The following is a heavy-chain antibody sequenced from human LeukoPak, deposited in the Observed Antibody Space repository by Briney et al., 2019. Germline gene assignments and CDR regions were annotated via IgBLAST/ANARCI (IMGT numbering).Heavy chain of an antibody. J-gene: IGHJ3*02. V-gene: IGHV3-74*01. CDR2: INSDGSST. D-gene: IGHD2-8*01. CDR3: ARVRTNVYASRVIFHI. Sequence: GGSLRLSCAASGFTFNSYWMHWVRQAPGKGLVWVSRINSDGSSTSYADSVKGRFTISRDNAKNTLYLQMNSLRAEDTAVYSCARVRTNVYASRVIFHIGGQGTMVTVSS. CDR1: GFTFNSYW.